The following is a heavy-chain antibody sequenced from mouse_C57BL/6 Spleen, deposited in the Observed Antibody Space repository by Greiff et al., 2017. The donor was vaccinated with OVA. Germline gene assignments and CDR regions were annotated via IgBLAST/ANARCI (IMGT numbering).Heavy chain of an antibody. CDR2: ISDGGSYT. J-gene: IGHJ3*01. CDR3: ARDGGFFVY. CDR1: GFTFSSYA. D-gene: IGHD3-1*01. V-gene: IGHV5-4*01. Sequence: EVMLVESGGGLVKPGGSLKLSCAASGFTFSSYAMSWVRQTPEKRLEWVATISDGGSYTDYPDNVKGRFTISRDNAKNNLYLQLSHLKSEDTAMYYCARDGGFFVYWGQGTLVTVSA.